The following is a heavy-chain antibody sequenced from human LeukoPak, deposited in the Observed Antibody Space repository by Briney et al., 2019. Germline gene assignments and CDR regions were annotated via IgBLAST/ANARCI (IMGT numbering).Heavy chain of an antibody. J-gene: IGHJ4*02. CDR2: ISGSGGST. D-gene: IGHD1-1*01. CDR3: AKEVDGSWNGNFDY. V-gene: IGHV3-23*01. Sequence: GGSLRLSRAASGFTFSSYAMSWVPRAPGKGLERVSAISGSGGSTYYADSVKGGFTISRDSSKNTLYLQMNSLRAEDTAVYYCAKEVDGSWNGNFDYWGQGTLVTVSS. CDR1: GFTFSSYA.